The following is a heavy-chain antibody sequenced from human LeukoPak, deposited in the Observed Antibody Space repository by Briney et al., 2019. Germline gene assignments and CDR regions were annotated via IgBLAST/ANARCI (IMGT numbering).Heavy chain of an antibody. J-gene: IGHJ2*01. CDR2: INHSGST. CDR3: ARGNSQRKWLSRSYWYFDL. CDR1: GGSFSGYY. V-gene: IGHV4-34*01. D-gene: IGHD6-19*01. Sequence: PSETLSLTCAVYGGSFSGYYWSWIRQPPGKGLEWIGEINHSGSTNYNPSLKSRVTISVDTSKNQFSLKLSSVTAADTAVYYCARGNSQRKWLSRSYWYFDLWGRGTLVTVSS.